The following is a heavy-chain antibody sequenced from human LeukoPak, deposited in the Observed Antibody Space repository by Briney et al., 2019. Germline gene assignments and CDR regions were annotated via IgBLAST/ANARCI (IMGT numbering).Heavy chain of an antibody. CDR2: IFASGSTT. J-gene: IGHJ4*02. D-gene: IGHD1-26*01. CDR3: AKDTVVGATTNLFDY. Sequence: GGSLRLSCAASGFTFSGYAMNWVRQAPGKGLEWVSLIFASGSTTKYADSVKGRFTISRDNSKNTLYLQMNSLGAEDTAVYYCAKDTVVGATTNLFDYWGQGTLVTVSS. CDR1: GFTFSGYA. V-gene: IGHV3-23*03.